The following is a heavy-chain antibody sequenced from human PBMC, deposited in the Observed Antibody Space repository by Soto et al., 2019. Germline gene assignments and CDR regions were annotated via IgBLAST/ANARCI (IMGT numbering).Heavy chain of an antibody. CDR3: AKDPGDHELFDY. CDR2: ISYDGSNK. Sequence: QVQLVESGGGVVQPGRSLRLSCAASGFTFSSYGMHWVRQAPGKGLEWVAVISYDGSNKYYADSVKGRFTISRDNSKNTLYLQMNSLRAEDTAVYYCAKDPGDHELFDYWGQGTLVTVSS. D-gene: IGHD1-26*01. V-gene: IGHV3-30*18. J-gene: IGHJ4*02. CDR1: GFTFSSYG.